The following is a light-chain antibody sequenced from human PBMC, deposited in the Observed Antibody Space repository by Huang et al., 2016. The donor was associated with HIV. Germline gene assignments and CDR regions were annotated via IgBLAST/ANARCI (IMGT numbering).Light chain of an antibody. CDR3: QQSYSTLSLT. V-gene: IGKV1-39*01. CDR1: QSISSY. J-gene: IGKJ4*01. CDR2: AAS. Sequence: DIQMTQSPSSLSASVGDRVTITCRASQSISSYLNWYQQKPGKAHKLLIYAASILQSGVPSRFSGSGSGTDFTLTISSLQPEDFATYYCQQSYSTLSLTFGGGTKVEIK.